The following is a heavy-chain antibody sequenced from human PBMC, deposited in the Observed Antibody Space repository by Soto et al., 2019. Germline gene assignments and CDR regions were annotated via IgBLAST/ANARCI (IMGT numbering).Heavy chain of an antibody. J-gene: IGHJ3*02. CDR1: GGSLDSYY. CDR3: AAYNSTLGTFDI. Sequence: SETLSLTCTVSGGSLDSYYWTWIRQPAGKGLEWIGRIFTSGSTNNNPSLKSRVTMSVDTSKNQFSLKLSSVTAADTAVYYCAAYNSTLGTFDIWGQGTMVTVSS. CDR2: IFTSGST. V-gene: IGHV4-4*07. D-gene: IGHD6-13*01.